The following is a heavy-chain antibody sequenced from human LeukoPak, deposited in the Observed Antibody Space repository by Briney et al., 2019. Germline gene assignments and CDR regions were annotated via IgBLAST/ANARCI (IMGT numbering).Heavy chain of an antibody. J-gene: IGHJ4*02. V-gene: IGHV4-39*07. Sequence: SETLSLICTVSGGSISSNNYCWGWIRQPPGKGLEWIGTFCNSGSNNYNSSLKNRVTIPVDTSKNQFSLKLSSVTAADTAVYYCARDPPGSGPNFDTWGQGTLVTVSS. CDR3: ARDPPGSGPNFDT. CDR1: GGSISSNNYC. CDR2: FCNSGSN. D-gene: IGHD3-3*01.